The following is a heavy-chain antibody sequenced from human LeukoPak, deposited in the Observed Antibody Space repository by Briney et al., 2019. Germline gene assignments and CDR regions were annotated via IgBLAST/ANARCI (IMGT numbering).Heavy chain of an antibody. CDR2: MFYSGNA. Sequence: PSETLSLTCTVSGGSIGSYSWSWIRLPPGKGLEWIGYMFYSGNADYNPSLQSRVTISLDTSKNQFSLQLRSLTAADTAVYYCARHRRSGYNYWENFFDHWGQGTLVTVSS. CDR1: GGSIGSYS. J-gene: IGHJ4*02. D-gene: IGHD5-18*01. CDR3: ARHRRSGYNYWENFFDH. V-gene: IGHV4-59*08.